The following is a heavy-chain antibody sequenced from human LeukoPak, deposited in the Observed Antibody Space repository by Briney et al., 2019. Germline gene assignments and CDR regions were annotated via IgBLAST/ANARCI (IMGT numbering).Heavy chain of an antibody. CDR3: ASPVRDYYDSSGYSNDAFDI. V-gene: IGHV1-69*06. CDR1: GGTFSSYA. D-gene: IGHD3-22*01. J-gene: IGHJ3*02. CDR2: IIPIFGTA. Sequence: ASVKVSCKASGGTFSSYAISWVRQAPGQGREWMGGIIPIFGTANYAQKFQGRVTITADKSTSTAYMELSSLRSEDPAVYYRASPVRDYYDSSGYSNDAFDIWGQGTMVTVSS.